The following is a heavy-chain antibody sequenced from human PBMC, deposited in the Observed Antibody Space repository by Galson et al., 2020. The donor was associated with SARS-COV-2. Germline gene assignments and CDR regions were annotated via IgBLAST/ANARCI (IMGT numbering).Heavy chain of an antibody. Sequence: ASVKVSCKASGFTFTNSVMQWVRQARGQRLEWIGWIVVGSGNTNYAQNFQERVTITRDMSTSSAYMELSSLTSEDTAVYYCAASQIYTSGWYSLGHWGQGSQVTVSS. CDR1: GFTFTNSV. D-gene: IGHD6-19*01. CDR3: AASQIYTSGWYSLGH. V-gene: IGHV1-58*02. J-gene: IGHJ4*02. CDR2: IVVGSGNT.